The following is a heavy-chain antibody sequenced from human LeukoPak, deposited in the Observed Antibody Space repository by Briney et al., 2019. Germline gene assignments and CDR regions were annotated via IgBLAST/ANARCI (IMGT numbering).Heavy chain of an antibody. CDR2: INSDGSST. V-gene: IGHV3-74*01. D-gene: IGHD6-13*01. J-gene: IGHJ4*02. CDR1: GFTFSSYW. Sequence: PGGSLRLSCAASGFTFSSYWMHWVRQTPGKGLVWVSRINSDGSSTSYADSVKGRFTISRDNAKNTLSLQMNSLRAEDTAFYYCAILAAAGTADYWGQGTLVTLSS. CDR3: AILAAAGTADY.